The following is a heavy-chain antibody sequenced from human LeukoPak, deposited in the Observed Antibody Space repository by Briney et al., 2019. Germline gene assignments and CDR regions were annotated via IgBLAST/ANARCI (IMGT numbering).Heavy chain of an antibody. Sequence: ASVKVSCKASGYTFTSYYMHWVRQAPGQELEWMGWINPNSGGTNYAQKFQGRVTMTRDTSISTAYMELSRLRSDDTAVYYCARDRELGYCSGGSCYPPSPWGQGTLVTVSS. CDR2: INPNSGGT. CDR3: ARDRELGYCSGGSCYPPSP. V-gene: IGHV1-2*02. CDR1: GYTFTSYY. D-gene: IGHD2-15*01. J-gene: IGHJ5*02.